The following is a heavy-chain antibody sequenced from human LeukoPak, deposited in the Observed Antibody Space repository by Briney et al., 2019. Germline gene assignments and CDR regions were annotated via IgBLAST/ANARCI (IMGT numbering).Heavy chain of an antibody. V-gene: IGHV4-38-2*01. CDR3: ARHFTYYYDSSGYPRDAFDI. CDR1: GYSISSGYY. D-gene: IGHD3-22*01. J-gene: IGHJ3*02. Sequence: SETLSLTCAVSGYSISSGYYWGWIRQPPGKGLEWIGSIYHSGSTNYNPSLKSRVTISIDMSKNQFSLTLSSVTAADAALYYCARHFTYYYDSSGYPRDAFDIWGQGTMVTVSS. CDR2: IYHSGST.